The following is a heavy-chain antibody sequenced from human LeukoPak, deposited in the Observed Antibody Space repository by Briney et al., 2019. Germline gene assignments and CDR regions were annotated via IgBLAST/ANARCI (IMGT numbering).Heavy chain of an antibody. CDR1: GFTFSDYY. CDR3: ARYNIIAVAGTNYGMDV. Sequence: GGSLRLSCAASGFTFSDYYMNWIRQAPGKGLEWVSYISNSGSSIYYADSVKGRFTISRDNAKNSLYLQMNSLRAEDTAVYYCARYNIIAVAGTNYGMDVWGQGTTVTVSS. V-gene: IGHV3-11*01. J-gene: IGHJ6*02. D-gene: IGHD6-19*01. CDR2: ISNSGSSI.